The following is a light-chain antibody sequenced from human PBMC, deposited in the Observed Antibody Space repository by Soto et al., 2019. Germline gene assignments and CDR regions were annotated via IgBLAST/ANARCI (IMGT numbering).Light chain of an antibody. CDR2: KAS. CDR3: QHYNSYSEA. V-gene: IGKV1-5*03. CDR1: QSISSW. Sequence: DIQMTQSPSTLSASVGDGVTITCRASQSISSWLAWYQQKPGKAPKLLIYKASSLESEVPSRFSGSGSGTEFTLTISSLQPDDFATYYCQHYNSYSEAFGQGTKVDIK. J-gene: IGKJ1*01.